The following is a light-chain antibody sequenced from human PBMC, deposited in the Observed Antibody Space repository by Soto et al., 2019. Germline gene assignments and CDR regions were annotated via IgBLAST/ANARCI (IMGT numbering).Light chain of an antibody. J-gene: IGKJ5*01. Sequence: DIQLPQPPSSLSATVGDRVTITPRASQSISTYLHWYQQKKGKAPNLLIYAASTLQSGVPARFSGSGSGTDFTFTISSLQPEDFATYHCQQSYSKPYTFGQGTRLEIK. CDR2: AAS. CDR1: QSISTY. V-gene: IGKV1-39*01. CDR3: QQSYSKPYT.